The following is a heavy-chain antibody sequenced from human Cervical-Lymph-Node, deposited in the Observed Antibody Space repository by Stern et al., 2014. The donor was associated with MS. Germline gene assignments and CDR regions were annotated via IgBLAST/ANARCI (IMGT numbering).Heavy chain of an antibody. D-gene: IGHD3-10*01. CDR1: GFTFSTYA. J-gene: IGHJ4*02. CDR2: VSYDGTQR. Sequence: VQLVQSGGGVVQPGRSLSLSCVASGFTFSTYAMHWVRQAPCKVLEWVAFVSYDGTQRNSTDSVKARLTISRDNSKNTLYLHMNSLRDEDTAVYFCARGGRGVGLEYWGQGALVTVSS. V-gene: IGHV3-30-3*01. CDR3: ARGGRGVGLEY.